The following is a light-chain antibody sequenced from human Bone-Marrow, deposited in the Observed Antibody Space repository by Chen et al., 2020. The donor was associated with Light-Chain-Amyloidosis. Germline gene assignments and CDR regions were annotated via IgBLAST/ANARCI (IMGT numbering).Light chain of an antibody. Sequence: EIVVTQSPATLSLSPGERATLSCRVSQNIGSWLGWYQQRPGQPPRLLISDTSNRAAGIPARFSGSGSGTDFTLTISGLEPEDFAVYYCHQRRSGPLTFGGGTKVEMK. J-gene: IGKJ4*01. CDR1: QNIGSW. CDR2: DTS. V-gene: IGKV3-11*01. CDR3: HQRRSGPLT.